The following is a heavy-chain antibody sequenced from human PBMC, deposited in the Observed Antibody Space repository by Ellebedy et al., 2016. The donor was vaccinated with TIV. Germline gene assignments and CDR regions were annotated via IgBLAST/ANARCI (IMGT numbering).Heavy chain of an antibody. J-gene: IGHJ4*02. V-gene: IGHV3-7*04. CDR2: IKEDGSEK. CDR1: GFTFSGYW. Sequence: GESLKISXAASGFTFSGYWISWVRQAPGKGLEWVANIKEDGSEKYYVDSVKGRFTISRDNAKNSVFLQMNSLRAEDTAVYYCAGETYYFDYWGQGTLVTVSS. CDR3: AGETYYFDY.